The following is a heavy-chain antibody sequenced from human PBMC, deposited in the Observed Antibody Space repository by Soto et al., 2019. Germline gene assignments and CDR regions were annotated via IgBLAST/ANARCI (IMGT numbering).Heavy chain of an antibody. Sequence: SVKGRFTISRDNARNSLYLQMNSLRAEDTAVYYCARLDRGSYFDYWGQGTLVTVSS. V-gene: IGHV3-21*01. CDR3: ARLDRGSYFDY. D-gene: IGHD1-26*01. J-gene: IGHJ4*02.